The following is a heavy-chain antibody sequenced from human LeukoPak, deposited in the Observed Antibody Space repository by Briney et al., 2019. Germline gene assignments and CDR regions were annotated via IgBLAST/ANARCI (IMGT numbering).Heavy chain of an antibody. J-gene: IGHJ4*02. CDR1: GFTFSSYE. CDR2: ISSSGSTI. V-gene: IGHV3-48*03. D-gene: IGHD6-13*01. Sequence: GGSLRLSCAASGFTFSSYEMNWARQAPGKGLEWVSYISSSGSTIYYADSVKGRFTISRDNAKNSLYLQMNSLRAEDTAVYYCARVSIAAAAFFDYWGQGTLVTVSS. CDR3: ARVSIAAAAFFDY.